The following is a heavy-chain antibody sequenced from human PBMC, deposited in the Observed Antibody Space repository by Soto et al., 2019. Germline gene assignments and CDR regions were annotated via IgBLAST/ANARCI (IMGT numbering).Heavy chain of an antibody. J-gene: IGHJ4*02. Sequence: EVQLVESGGGLVQPGGSLRLSCAASGFTFNSHWMHWVRQAPGKGLVWVSRIKGDESSTSYADSVKGRFTISRDNAKNTLDLPMNSLRAEETAVYYCARGGLGTYLLDYWGQGALVTVSS. V-gene: IGHV3-74*01. CDR1: GFTFNSHW. D-gene: IGHD3-10*01. CDR2: IKGDESST. CDR3: ARGGLGTYLLDY.